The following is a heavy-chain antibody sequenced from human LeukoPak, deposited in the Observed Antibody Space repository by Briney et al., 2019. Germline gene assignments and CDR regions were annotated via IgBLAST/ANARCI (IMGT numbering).Heavy chain of an antibody. V-gene: IGHV4-39*07. CDR3: ARYGPIVATIGRGIFDY. D-gene: IGHD5-12*01. CDR2: VFYNGAT. J-gene: IGHJ4*02. Sequence: PSETLSLTCIVSGGSISSSIYYWAWVRQPPGKGLEWIGTVFYNGATQYSPSLRSRVTISIDTSTNQFSLKLTSVTAADTAVYYCARYGPIVATIGRGIFDYWGQGTLVTVSS. CDR1: GGSISSSIYY.